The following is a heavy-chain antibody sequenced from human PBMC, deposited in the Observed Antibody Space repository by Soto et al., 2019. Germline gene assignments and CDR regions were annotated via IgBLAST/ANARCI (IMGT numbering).Heavy chain of an antibody. CDR1: GGSVSSSSYY. Sequence: SETLSLTCTVSGGSVSSSSYYWGWVRQPPGKGLEWIGSVYYSGSTNYNPSLESRVTISVDTSKNQFSLKLSSVTAADTAVYYCARGSTSYCITGTTCGSWFDPWGQGTLVTVSS. CDR3: ARGSTSYCITGTTCGSWFDP. CDR2: VYYSGST. J-gene: IGHJ5*02. D-gene: IGHD1-7*01. V-gene: IGHV4-39*01.